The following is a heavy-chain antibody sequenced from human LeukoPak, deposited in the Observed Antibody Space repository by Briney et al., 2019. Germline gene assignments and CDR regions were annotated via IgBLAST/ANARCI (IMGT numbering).Heavy chain of an antibody. V-gene: IGHV1-2*02. Sequence: GASVKVSCKASGYSFNDKYLHWVRQAPGQGLEWMGSINPNSGGTNYAQKFQGRVTMTRDTSTGTAYMELSRLRSDDTAVYYCARGSHSKIDYWGQGTLVTVSS. CDR3: ARGSHSKIDY. CDR2: INPNSGGT. J-gene: IGHJ4*02. CDR1: GYSFNDKY. D-gene: IGHD1-26*01.